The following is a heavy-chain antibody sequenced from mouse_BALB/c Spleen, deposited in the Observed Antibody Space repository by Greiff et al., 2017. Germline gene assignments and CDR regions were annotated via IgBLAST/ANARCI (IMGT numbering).Heavy chain of an antibody. Sequence: EVQGVESGGGLVQPGGSRKLSCAASGFTFSDYGMAWVRQAPGKGPEWVAFISNLAYSIYYADTVTGRFTISRENAKNTLYLEMSSLRSEDTAMYYCARERYYGSSFAMDYWGQGTSVTVSS. CDR2: ISNLAYSI. CDR3: ARERYYGSSFAMDY. J-gene: IGHJ4*01. CDR1: GFTFSDYG. V-gene: IGHV5-15*02. D-gene: IGHD1-1*01.